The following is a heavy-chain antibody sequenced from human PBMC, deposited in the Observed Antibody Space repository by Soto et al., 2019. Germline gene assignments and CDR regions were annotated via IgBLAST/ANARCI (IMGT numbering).Heavy chain of an antibody. Sequence: SETLSLTCTVSGGSISSSSYYWGWIRQPPGKGLEWIGSIYYSGSTYYNPSLKSRVTISVDTSKNQFSLKLSSVTAADTAVYYCARLSNYYYGMDVWGQGTTVTVSS. V-gene: IGHV4-39*01. CDR2: IYYSGST. CDR3: ARLSNYYYGMDV. J-gene: IGHJ6*02. CDR1: GGSISSSSYY.